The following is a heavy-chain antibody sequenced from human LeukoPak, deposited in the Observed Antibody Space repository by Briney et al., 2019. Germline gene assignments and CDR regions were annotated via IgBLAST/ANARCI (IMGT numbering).Heavy chain of an antibody. CDR2: ISYDGSNK. CDR3: ARGGSGSYYFGAFDI. D-gene: IGHD3-10*01. CDR1: GFTFSSYA. Sequence: GGSLRLSCAASGFTFSSYAMHWVRQAPGKGLEWVAVISYDGSNKYYADSVKGRFTISRDNSKNTLYLQMNSLRAEDTAVYYCARGGSGSYYFGAFDIWGQGTMVTVSS. V-gene: IGHV3-30*04. J-gene: IGHJ3*02.